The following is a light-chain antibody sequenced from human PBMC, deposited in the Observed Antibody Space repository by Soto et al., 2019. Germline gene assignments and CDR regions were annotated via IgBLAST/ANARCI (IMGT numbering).Light chain of an antibody. CDR1: QSVGTY. CDR3: LQRSIGFT. V-gene: IGKV3-11*01. CDR2: GAS. Sequence: EIVLTQSPATLSLSPGERATLSCRASQSVGTYLAWYQQKRGQSPRLLIYGASKMAPGIPARFSGSGSGTDFTLTINSLEPEDFAVYHCLQRSIGFTFGPGTKVEVK. J-gene: IGKJ3*01.